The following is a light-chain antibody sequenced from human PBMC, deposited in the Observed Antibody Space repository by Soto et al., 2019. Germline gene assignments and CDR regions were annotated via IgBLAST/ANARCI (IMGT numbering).Light chain of an antibody. CDR3: CSSVGGYSYV. J-gene: IGLJ1*01. V-gene: IGLV2-23*02. Sequence: QAARTQPASVSGCPGQSITISCTGSSSAVGSYRLVSWYQHHPGKVPKLIIYDVSKRPSGVPDRFSGSKSGNTASLTISGLQAEDEADYYCCSSVGGYSYVFGIGTKVTVL. CDR2: DVS. CDR1: SSAVGSYRL.